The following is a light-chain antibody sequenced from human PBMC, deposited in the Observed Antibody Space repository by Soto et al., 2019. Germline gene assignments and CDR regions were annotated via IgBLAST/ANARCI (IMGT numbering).Light chain of an antibody. V-gene: IGKV1-39*01. CDR3: QKYNSGPFT. Sequence: DIQMTQSPSSLSASVGDRVTITCRASQSISTYLNWYQQKPGKAPNLLIFAASTLQSGVPSRFSGSGSGTDFTLTISSLQPEDVATYYCQKYNSGPFTFGPGTKVDIK. J-gene: IGKJ3*01. CDR2: AAS. CDR1: QSISTY.